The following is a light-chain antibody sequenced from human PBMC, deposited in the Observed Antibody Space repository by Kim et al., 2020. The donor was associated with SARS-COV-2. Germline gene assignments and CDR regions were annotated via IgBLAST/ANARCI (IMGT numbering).Light chain of an antibody. CDR1: QSVGSTC. CDR2: GGS. CDR3: QQYLISPWT. Sequence: EIVVTQSPDTLSLSPGESATLSCRASQSVGSTCLAWYQQKPGQAPRLLIYGGSSRATGIPDRFSGSGSGTDFTLAISRLEPEDFAVYYCQQYLISPWTFGQGTKLEI. V-gene: IGKV3-20*01. J-gene: IGKJ1*01.